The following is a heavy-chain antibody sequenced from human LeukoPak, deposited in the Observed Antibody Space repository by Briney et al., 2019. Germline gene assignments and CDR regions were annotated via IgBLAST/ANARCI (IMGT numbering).Heavy chain of an antibody. CDR1: GGSISSYY. CDR2: IYYSGST. J-gene: IGHJ4*01. V-gene: IGHV4-59*01. D-gene: IGHD3-10*01. Sequence: PFETLPVTCTVSGGSISSYYWSWIRQPPGKGLEWIGYIYYSGSTDYNPSLKSGVTISVDTSKNQVSLKLNSVTAADTAVYYCARGHYGSGIGTYPDWGQASLASVSS. CDR3: ARGHYGSGIGTYPD.